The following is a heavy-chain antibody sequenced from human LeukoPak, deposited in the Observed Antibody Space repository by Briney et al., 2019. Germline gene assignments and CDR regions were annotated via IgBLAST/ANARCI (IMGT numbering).Heavy chain of an antibody. V-gene: IGHV6-1*01. CDR3: ARDASFSRFFDY. CDR2: TYYRSKWYN. J-gene: IGHJ4*02. CDR1: GDSVSSNSAA. D-gene: IGHD2/OR15-2a*01. Sequence: SQTLSLTCGIAGDSVSSNSAAWNWIRQSPSRGLEWLGRTYYRSKWYNDYAVSVNSRITINPGTSKNQFSLQLNSVTPEDTAVYYCARDASFSRFFDYWGQGTLVTVSS.